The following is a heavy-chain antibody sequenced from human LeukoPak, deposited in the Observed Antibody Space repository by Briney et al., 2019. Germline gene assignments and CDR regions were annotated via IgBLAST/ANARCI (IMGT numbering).Heavy chain of an antibody. J-gene: IGHJ4*02. CDR1: GYSISSGYY. CDR2: IYHSGST. V-gene: IGHV4-38-2*02. D-gene: IGHD2-8*01. Sequence: SETLSLTCAVSGYSISSGYYWGWIRQPPGKGLEWIGSIYHSGSTYYSPSLKSRVTISVDTSKNQFSLKLSSVTAADTAVYYCAREECTNGVCYTGIDYWGQGTLVTVSS. CDR3: AREECTNGVCYTGIDY.